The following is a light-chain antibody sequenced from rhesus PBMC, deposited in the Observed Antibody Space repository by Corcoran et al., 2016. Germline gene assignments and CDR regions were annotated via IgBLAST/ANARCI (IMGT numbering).Light chain of an antibody. CDR2: AAS. Sequence: DIQMTQSPSSLSASVGDRVTITCRASQGISNYLSWYQQKPGKVPKRLIYAASSLESGVPSRFSGRGSGTEFTLTISSLQPEDFAVYYCLQYNSKPFTFGPGTKLDIK. J-gene: IGKJ3*01. CDR1: QGISNY. CDR3: LQYNSKPFT. V-gene: IGKV1-36*01.